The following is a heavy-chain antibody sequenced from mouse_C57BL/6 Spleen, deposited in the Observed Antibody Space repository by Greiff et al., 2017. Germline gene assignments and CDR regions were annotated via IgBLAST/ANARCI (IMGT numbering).Heavy chain of an antibody. D-gene: IGHD2-1*01. V-gene: IGHV5-16*01. J-gene: IGHJ4*01. CDR2: INYDGSST. CDR3: AREYGNSYYYAMDY. CDR1: GFTFSDYY. Sequence: EVMLVESEGGLVQPGRSMKLSCTASGFTFSDYYLAWVRQVPEKGLEWVANINYDGSSTYYLDSLMSRFIISRNNAKNILYLQMSNLKSEDTATYDCAREYGNSYYYAMDYWGQGTSVTVSS.